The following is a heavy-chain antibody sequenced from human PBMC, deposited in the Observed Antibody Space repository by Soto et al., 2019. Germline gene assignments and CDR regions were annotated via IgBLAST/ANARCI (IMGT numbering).Heavy chain of an antibody. CDR3: ARGDSTDCSNGVCSFFYNHDMDV. CDR1: GGTFSSYA. Sequence: SVKVSCKASGGTFSSYAISWVRQAPGQGLEWMGGIIPIFGTANYAQKFQGRVTITADKSTSTAYMELSSLRSEDTAVYYCARGDSTDCSNGVCSFFYNHDMDVWGQGTTVTVSS. D-gene: IGHD2-8*01. CDR2: IIPIFGTA. V-gene: IGHV1-69*06. J-gene: IGHJ6*02.